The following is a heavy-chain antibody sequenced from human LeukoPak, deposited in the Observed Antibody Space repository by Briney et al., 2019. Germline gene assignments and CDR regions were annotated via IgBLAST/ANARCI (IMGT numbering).Heavy chain of an antibody. CDR2: IYYSGST. J-gene: IGHJ6*04. CDR3: ARDYYGSGSYPNPNYGMDV. CDR1: GGSVSSGGYY. V-gene: IGHV4-61*08. D-gene: IGHD3-10*01. Sequence: SETLSLTCTVSGGSVSSGGYYWSWIRQPPGKGLEWIGYIYYSGSTNYNPSLKSRVTISVDTSKNQFSLKLSSVTAADTAVYYCARDYYGSGSYPNPNYGMDVWGKGTTVTVSS.